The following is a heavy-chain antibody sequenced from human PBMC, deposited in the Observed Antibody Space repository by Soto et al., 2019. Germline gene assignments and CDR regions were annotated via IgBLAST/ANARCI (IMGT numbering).Heavy chain of an antibody. V-gene: IGHV1-46*04. CDR2: IDPSDGTT. CDR1: GYAFTTYH. CDR3: ARDEVPDVQNDAFDI. J-gene: IGHJ3*02. Sequence: QVQLVQSGAEVKKPGASVKVYCKASGYAFTTYHMHWVRQAPGQGLAWMGMIDPSDGTTTYAQKLQGRVNMTRDTATRTVYMELSSLRSEDTAVYYCARDEVPDVQNDAFDIWGQGTMVTVSS.